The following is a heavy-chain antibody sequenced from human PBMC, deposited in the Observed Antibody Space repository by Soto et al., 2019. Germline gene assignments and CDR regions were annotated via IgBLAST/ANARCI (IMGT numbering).Heavy chain of an antibody. CDR2: IYSGGST. D-gene: IGHD4-17*01. V-gene: IGHV3-66*01. CDR1: GFTVSSNY. CDR3: ASPNTVTTMGWGYYYYMDV. Sequence: GGSLRLSCAASGFTVSSNYMSWVRQAPGKGLEWVSVIYSGGSTYYADSVKGRFTISRDNSKNTLYLQMNSLRAEDTAVYYCASPNTVTTMGWGYYYYMDVWGKGTTVTVSS. J-gene: IGHJ6*03.